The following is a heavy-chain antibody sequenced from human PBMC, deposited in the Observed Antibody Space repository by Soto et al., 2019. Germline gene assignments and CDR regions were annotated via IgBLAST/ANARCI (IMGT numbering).Heavy chain of an antibody. CDR1: GFTFSSYS. CDR3: ARVAYYYYSSGYFY. CDR2: ISPSSSSI. D-gene: IGHD3-22*01. V-gene: IGHV3-48*01. J-gene: IGHJ4*02. Sequence: GGSLRLSCAASGFTFSSYSMHWVRQAPGKGLEWVSYISPSSSSIYYADSVKGRFTISRDNAKNSLYLQMNSLRAEDTAVYYCARVAYYYYSSGYFYWGQGTLVTVSS.